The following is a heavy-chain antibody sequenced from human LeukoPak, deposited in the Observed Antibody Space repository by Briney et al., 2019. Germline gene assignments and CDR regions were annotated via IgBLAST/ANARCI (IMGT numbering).Heavy chain of an antibody. J-gene: IGHJ4*02. CDR1: GYSFTSYL. V-gene: IGHV5-51*01. CDR3: ASGYSTSWYVF. D-gene: IGHD6-13*01. CDR2: IYPGDSDT. Sequence: GESLKISCQGAGYSFTSYLIGWVRQMPVKGLEWMGIIYPGDSDTRYSPSFQGQVTISADKSISTAYLQWSSLKASDTAMYYCASGYSTSWYVFWGQGTLVTVSS.